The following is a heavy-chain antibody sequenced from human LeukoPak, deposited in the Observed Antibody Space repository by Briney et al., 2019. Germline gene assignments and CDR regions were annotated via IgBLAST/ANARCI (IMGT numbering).Heavy chain of an antibody. CDR3: ARFRYCSSTSCYAFDY. V-gene: IGHV1-69*13. J-gene: IGHJ4*02. CDR2: IIPIFGTA. Sequence: SVKVSCKASGGTFSSYAISWVRQAPGQGLEWMGGIIPIFGTANYAQKFQGRVTITADESTSTAYMELSSLRSEDTAVYYCARFRYCSSTSCYAFDYWGQGTLVTVSS. D-gene: IGHD2-2*01. CDR1: GGTFSSYA.